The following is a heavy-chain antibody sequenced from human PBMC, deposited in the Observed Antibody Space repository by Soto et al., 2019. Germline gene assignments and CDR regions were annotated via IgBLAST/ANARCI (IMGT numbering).Heavy chain of an antibody. V-gene: IGHV4-38-2*01. D-gene: IGHD6-6*01. CDR3: VRVYGRSSCFFDS. CDR2: IYHSGTT. CDR1: GYSLTSGYH. Sequence: LSLTCGVSGYSLTSGYHWGWIRQPPGKGLEWIGTIYHSGTTYYNPSLMSRVTMSVDTSKNQFSLKVTSATAADTAVYFCVRVYGRSSCFFDSWGQGTLVTVSS. J-gene: IGHJ4*02.